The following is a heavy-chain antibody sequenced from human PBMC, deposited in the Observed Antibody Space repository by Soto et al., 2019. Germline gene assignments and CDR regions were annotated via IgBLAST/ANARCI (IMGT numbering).Heavy chain of an antibody. Sequence: SETLSLTCTVSGGSISSYYWSWIRQPPGKGLEWIGYIYYSGSTNYNPSLKSRVTISVDTSKNQFSLKLSSVTAADTAVYYCAGLFLEWLWPPDYYGIDVWGHGTSGTVS. V-gene: IGHV4-59*01. CDR1: GGSISSYY. CDR3: AGLFLEWLWPPDYYGIDV. J-gene: IGHJ6*02. CDR2: IYYSGST. D-gene: IGHD3-3*01.